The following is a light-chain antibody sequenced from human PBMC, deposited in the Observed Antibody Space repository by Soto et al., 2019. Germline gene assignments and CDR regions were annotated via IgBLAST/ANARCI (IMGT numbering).Light chain of an antibody. J-gene: IGKJ2*01. Sequence: EIVMTQSPATLSVSPGERATLSCRASQSVNSKLAWYQQKPGQAPSLLIYGASTRVTGVPARFSGSGSGTEFTLTISSLQSEDFAVYYCQQYNNWPPYTFGQGTKLEIK. CDR1: QSVNSK. CDR3: QQYNNWPPYT. CDR2: GAS. V-gene: IGKV3-15*01.